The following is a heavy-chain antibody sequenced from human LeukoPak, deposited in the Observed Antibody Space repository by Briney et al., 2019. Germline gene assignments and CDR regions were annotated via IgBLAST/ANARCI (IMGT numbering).Heavy chain of an antibody. CDR2: INDSGHG. V-gene: IGHV4-34*01. CDR3: ADSRDLYLDAFTSYWYFDV. D-gene: IGHD3-16*01. J-gene: IGHJ2*01. CDR1: GASFRAYY. Sequence: SETLSLTCAVYGASFRAYYWSWIRQAPGKGLEWIGEINDSGHGRYNASLKSRVTMSVDTSKNQLSLKLKSVTAADTAVYYCADSRDLYLDAFTSYWYFDVWGRGSLVTVSS.